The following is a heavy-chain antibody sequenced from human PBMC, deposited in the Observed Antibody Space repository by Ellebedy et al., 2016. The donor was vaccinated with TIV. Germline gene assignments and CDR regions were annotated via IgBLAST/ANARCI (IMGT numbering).Heavy chain of an antibody. CDR3: AAGYSSGWYVED. CDR2: IYSGGST. V-gene: IGHV3-53*01. J-gene: IGHJ4*02. CDR1: AFTVSDND. Sequence: GGSLRLSCAASAFTVSDNDMAWVRQAPGKGLEWVSVIYSGGSTDYVDSVKGRFTISKDNSKNTVNLQMKSLRSEDTAVYYCAAGYSSGWYVEDWGQGTLVTVSS. D-gene: IGHD6-19*01.